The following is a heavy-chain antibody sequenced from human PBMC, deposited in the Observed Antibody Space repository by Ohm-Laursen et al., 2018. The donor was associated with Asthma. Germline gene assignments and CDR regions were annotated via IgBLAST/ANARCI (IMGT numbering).Heavy chain of an antibody. Sequence: SLRLSCTASGFNIRDFLMHWVRQAPGEGPVWVSRILRDGTITTYADSVKGRFTVSWDDAKNSLYLQMNSLRVDDTAVYYCARKFSSGWLFDFWGQGTLVTVSS. CDR2: ILRDGTIT. CDR3: ARKFSSGWLFDF. J-gene: IGHJ4*02. V-gene: IGHV3-74*03. D-gene: IGHD6-19*01. CDR1: GFNIRDFL.